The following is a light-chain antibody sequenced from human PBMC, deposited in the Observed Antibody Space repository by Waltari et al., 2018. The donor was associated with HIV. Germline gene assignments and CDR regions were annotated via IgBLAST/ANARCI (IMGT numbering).Light chain of an antibody. CDR1: SSDVGGYNY. J-gene: IGLJ1*01. CDR2: EVT. Sequence: QSALTQPRSVSGSPGQSVTISCTGTSSDVGGYNYVSWYQHHPGKAPKFMIYEVTKRPSGVPDPSSGSKSGNTASLTISGLQAEDEADYYCCSYAGRYTYVFGTGTKVTVL. CDR3: CSYAGRYTYV. V-gene: IGLV2-11*01.